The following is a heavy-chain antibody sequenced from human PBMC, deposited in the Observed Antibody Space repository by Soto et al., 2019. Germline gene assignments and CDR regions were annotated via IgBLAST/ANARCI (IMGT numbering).Heavy chain of an antibody. V-gene: IGHV4-31*03. D-gene: IGHD3-10*01. J-gene: IGHJ6*02. CDR2: IYYSGST. CDR3: ARQHSSGYYYYYYGMDV. Sequence: QVQLQESGPGLVKPSQTLSLTCTVSGGSISSGGYYWSWIRQHPGKGLEWIGYIYYSGSTYYNPFLKSRVTISVDTSKNQFSLKLSSVTAADTAVYYCARQHSSGYYYYYYGMDVWGQGTTVTVSS. CDR1: GGSISSGGYY.